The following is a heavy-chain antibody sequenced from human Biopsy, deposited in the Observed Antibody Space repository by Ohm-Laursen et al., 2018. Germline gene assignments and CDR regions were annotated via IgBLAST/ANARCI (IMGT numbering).Heavy chain of an antibody. CDR3: ARDHGDRNSVTPVNYYVYGMDV. V-gene: IGHV1-69*13. J-gene: IGHJ6*02. CDR1: GGTFSNYA. CDR2: IIPIFGTT. Sequence: SVKVSCKASGGTFSNYAITWVRQAPGQGLEWMGGIIPIFGTTHYAQKFQGRLTITADESTATAYMDLTSLTSEDTATYFCARDHGDRNSVTPVNYYVYGMDVWGQGTTLTVSS. D-gene: IGHD7-27*01.